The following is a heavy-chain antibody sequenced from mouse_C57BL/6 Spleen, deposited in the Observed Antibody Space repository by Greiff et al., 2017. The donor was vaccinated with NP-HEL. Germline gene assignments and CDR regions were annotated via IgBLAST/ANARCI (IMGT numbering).Heavy chain of an antibody. J-gene: IGHJ1*03. Sequence: QVQLQQPGAELVRPGTSVKLSCKASGYTFTSYWMHWVKQRPGQGLEWIGVIDPSASYTNYNQKFKGKATLTVDTSSSTAYMQLSSLTSEDSAVYYCARDDFFVWGTGTTVTVSS. CDR1: GYTFTSYW. V-gene: IGHV1-59*01. CDR2: IDPSASYT. CDR3: ARDDFFV.